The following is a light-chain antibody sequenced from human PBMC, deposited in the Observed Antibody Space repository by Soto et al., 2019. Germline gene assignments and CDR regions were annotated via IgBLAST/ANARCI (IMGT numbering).Light chain of an antibody. Sequence: DIQMTQSPSTLSASVGDRVTITCRASQSIGTWFAWYQHKPGRAPKLLIYDASTLEGGVPSRFSGSRSGTEFTFTISSLQPDDFATYYCQQYISYSRAFGQGTKVEIK. CDR3: QQYISYSRA. CDR1: QSIGTW. CDR2: DAS. J-gene: IGKJ1*01. V-gene: IGKV1-5*01.